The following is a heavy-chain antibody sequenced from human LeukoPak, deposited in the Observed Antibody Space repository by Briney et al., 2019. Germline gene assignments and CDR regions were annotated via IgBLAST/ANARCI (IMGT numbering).Heavy chain of an antibody. CDR3: ARVAQRARGSNWFDP. CDR1: GYTFTGYY. V-gene: IGHV1-2*02. CDR2: INPNSGGT. Sequence: GASVKVSCKSSGYTFTGYYMLWVRQAPGQGLEWMGWINPNSGGTNYAQKFQGRVTMTRDTSISTAYMELSRLRSDDTAVYYCARVAQRARGSNWFDPWGQGTLVTVSS. D-gene: IGHD1-1*01. J-gene: IGHJ5*02.